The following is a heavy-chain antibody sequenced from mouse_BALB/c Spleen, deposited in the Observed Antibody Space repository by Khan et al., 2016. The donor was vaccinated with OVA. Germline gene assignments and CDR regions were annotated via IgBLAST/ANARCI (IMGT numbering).Heavy chain of an antibody. V-gene: IGHV3-2*02. CDR3: ASGRLLLRYPDYFDY. J-gene: IGHJ2*01. CDR1: GYSITSDYA. D-gene: IGHD1-1*01. Sequence: EVKLLESGPGLLKPSQSLSLTCTVTGYSITSDYAWNWIRHFPGNQLEWMAYISYSGSTTYSPSLRSRISITRDTSKNQFFLQLNSVTTEDTATDYCASGRLLLRYPDYFDYWGQGTTLTVSA. CDR2: ISYSGST.